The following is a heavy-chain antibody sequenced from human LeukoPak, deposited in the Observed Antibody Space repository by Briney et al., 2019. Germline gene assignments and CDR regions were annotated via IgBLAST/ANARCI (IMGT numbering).Heavy chain of an antibody. J-gene: IGHJ4*02. D-gene: IGHD4-23*01. CDR1: GFTFSSYG. CDR3: ARDYGGSSPFDY. Sequence: GGSLRLSCAASGFTFSSYGMSWVRQAPGKGLEWVSGISGSGGSTYYADSVKGRFTISRDNSKNTLYLQMNSLRAEDTAVYYCARDYGGSSPFDYWGQGTLVTVSS. CDR2: ISGSGGST. V-gene: IGHV3-23*01.